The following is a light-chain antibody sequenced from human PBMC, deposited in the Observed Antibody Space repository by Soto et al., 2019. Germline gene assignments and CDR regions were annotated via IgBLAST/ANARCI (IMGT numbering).Light chain of an antibody. CDR3: QQYGSSPLT. V-gene: IGKV3-20*01. CDR2: GAS. Sequence: EIVLTQSPGTLSLSPGERATLSCRASQSVSSSYLARYQQKPGQAPRLLIYGASSSATSIPDRFSGSGSGTDFTLTISRLEPEDLAGYYCQQYGSSPLTFGGGTKVEIK. J-gene: IGKJ4*01. CDR1: QSVSSSY.